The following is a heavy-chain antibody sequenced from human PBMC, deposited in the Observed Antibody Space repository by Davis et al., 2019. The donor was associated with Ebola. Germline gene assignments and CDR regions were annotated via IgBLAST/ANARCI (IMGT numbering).Heavy chain of an antibody. D-gene: IGHD1-1*01. CDR2: DNPGRGNT. Sequence: ASVKVSCKTSGYTFTNYYIHWVRQAPGQGLEWVGRDNPGRGNTDYAQNFRGRVSLTRDTSTTTVHMELSSLGSDDTAVFYCSRSKTGILHFDYWGQGTLVIVSS. V-gene: IGHV1-46*01. CDR1: GYTFTNYY. CDR3: SRSKTGILHFDY. J-gene: IGHJ4*02.